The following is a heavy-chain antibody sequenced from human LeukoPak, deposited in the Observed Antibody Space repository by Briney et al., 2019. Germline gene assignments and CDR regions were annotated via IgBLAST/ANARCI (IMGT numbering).Heavy chain of an antibody. Sequence: EASVKVSCKASGYTFTGYYIHWVRQAPGQGLEWMGWINPNSGDTNSAQKFQGRVTMTRDTSISTAYMELSRLRSDDTAVYYCARARMTTVSRNWFDPWGQGTLVTVSS. J-gene: IGHJ5*02. V-gene: IGHV1-2*02. CDR1: GYTFTGYY. D-gene: IGHD4-17*01. CDR3: ARARMTTVSRNWFDP. CDR2: INPNSGDT.